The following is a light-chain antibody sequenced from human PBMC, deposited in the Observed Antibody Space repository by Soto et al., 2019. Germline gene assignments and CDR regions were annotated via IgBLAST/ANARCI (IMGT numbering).Light chain of an antibody. CDR3: QQTYSSVPVT. CDR1: QSIGSY. Sequence: DIQMTQSPSSLSASVGDRVTISCRASQSIGSYLSWYQQKPGRAPKLLIYGASNLHSGVPSRVSGSGSGTDFTLTISSLQPEDFATYYCQQTYSSVPVTFGQGTRLESK. CDR2: GAS. J-gene: IGKJ5*01. V-gene: IGKV1-39*01.